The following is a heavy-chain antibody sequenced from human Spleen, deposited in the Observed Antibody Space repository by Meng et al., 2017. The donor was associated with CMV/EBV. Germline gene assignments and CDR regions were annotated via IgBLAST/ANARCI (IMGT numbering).Heavy chain of an antibody. CDR2: IYSGGST. CDR3: TRDGMGNGMDV. CDR1: GFTVSSNY. D-gene: IGHD1-1*01. V-gene: IGHV3-53*01. J-gene: IGHJ6*02. Sequence: LSLTCAASGFTVSSNYMSWVRQAPGKGLEWVSVIYSGGSTYYADSVKGRFTISRENAKNTVYLQMKSLRVEDTGVYYCTRDGMGNGMDVWGRGTTVTVSS.